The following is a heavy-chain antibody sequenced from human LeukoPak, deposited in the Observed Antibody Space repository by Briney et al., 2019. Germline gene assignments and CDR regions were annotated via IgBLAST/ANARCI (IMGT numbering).Heavy chain of an antibody. D-gene: IGHD6-19*01. V-gene: IGHV5-51*01. Sequence: GESLKISCQSSGYNFTPYWIVWVRQKPGKGLEWMGITFAGYSYTIYSPSFQGQVTISVDKSISTAYLQWSSLKASDTAMYYCARHIAVAGSRHFDYWGQGTLVTVSS. CDR3: ARHIAVAGSRHFDY. CDR1: GYNFTPYW. J-gene: IGHJ4*02. CDR2: TFAGYSYT.